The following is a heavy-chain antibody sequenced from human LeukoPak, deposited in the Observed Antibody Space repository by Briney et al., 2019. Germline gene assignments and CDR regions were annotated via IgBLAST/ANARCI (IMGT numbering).Heavy chain of an antibody. J-gene: IGHJ4*02. V-gene: IGHV1-69*01. CDR2: IIPIFGTA. CDR3: AREGSSYSSSWYLFDY. D-gene: IGHD6-13*01. CDR1: GGTFSSYA. Sequence: SVKVSCKASGGTFSSYAISWVRQAPGQGLEWMGGIIPIFGTANYAQKFQGRVTITADESTSTAYMELSSLRSEDTAVYYCAREGSSYSSSWYLFDYWGQGTLVTVSS.